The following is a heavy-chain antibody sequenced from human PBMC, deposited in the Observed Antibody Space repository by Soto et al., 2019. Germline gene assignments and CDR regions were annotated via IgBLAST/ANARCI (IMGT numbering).Heavy chain of an antibody. CDR1: GYTFSSIG. J-gene: IGHJ4*02. CDR2: ISPHKDDT. Sequence: ASVKVSCKTSGYTFSSIGISWVRQAPGQGLEWMGWISPHKDDTYYAQRLQGRVTMTTDTSTSTAYMELRSLRSDDTAVYFCARDLDGSGSYYTNYWGQGTLVTVSS. CDR3: ARDLDGSGSYYTNY. V-gene: IGHV1-18*01. D-gene: IGHD3-10*01.